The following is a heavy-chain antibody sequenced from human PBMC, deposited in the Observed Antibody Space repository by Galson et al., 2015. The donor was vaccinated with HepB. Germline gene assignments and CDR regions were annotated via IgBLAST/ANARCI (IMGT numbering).Heavy chain of an antibody. CDR3: ARDLRGLRFLEWLLSAGAFDI. D-gene: IGHD3-3*01. Sequence: SVKVSCKASGYTFTSYGISWVRQAPGQGLEWMGWISAYNGNTNYAQKLQGRVTMTTDTSTSTAYMELRSLRSDDTAVYYCARDLRGLRFLEWLLSAGAFDIWGQGTMVTVSS. CDR1: GYTFTSYG. V-gene: IGHV1-18*01. J-gene: IGHJ3*02. CDR2: ISAYNGNT.